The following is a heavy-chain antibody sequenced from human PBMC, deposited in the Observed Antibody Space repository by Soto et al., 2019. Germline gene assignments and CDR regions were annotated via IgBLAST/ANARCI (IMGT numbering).Heavy chain of an antibody. CDR2: IYHSGTT. D-gene: IGHD6-19*01. Sequence: SETKSLTCAVSGDSISSGYYWAWIRQPPGKGLEWIGSIYHSGTTYYNPSLTSRVTISVDTSKNQFSLTLSSVTAADTAVYYCARDLAVAGFDYWGQGTLVTVS. CDR1: GDSISSGYY. V-gene: IGHV4-38-2*02. CDR3: ARDLAVAGFDY. J-gene: IGHJ4*02.